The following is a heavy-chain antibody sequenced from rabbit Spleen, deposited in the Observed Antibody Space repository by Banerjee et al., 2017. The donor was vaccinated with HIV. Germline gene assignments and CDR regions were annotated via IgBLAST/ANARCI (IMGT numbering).Heavy chain of an antibody. Sequence: QEQLKETGGGLVQPGGSLKLSCKASGFSLNSDYVMCWVRQAPGKGLEWIGCINTSTGTTVYATWAKGRFTISRTSSPSVTLQMTSLTAADTATYFCARDLTGVIGWNFGWWGQGTLVTVS. J-gene: IGHJ4*01. CDR2: INTSTGTT. CDR1: GFSLNSDYV. D-gene: IGHD1-1*01. V-gene: IGHV1S45*01. CDR3: ARDLTGVIGWNFGW.